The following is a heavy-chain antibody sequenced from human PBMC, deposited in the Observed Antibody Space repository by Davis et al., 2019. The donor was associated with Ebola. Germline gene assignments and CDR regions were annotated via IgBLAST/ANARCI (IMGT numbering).Heavy chain of an antibody. CDR3: ARDYYYYGMDV. J-gene: IGHJ6*02. Sequence: GESLKISCAASGFTFSSYGMHWVRQAPGKGLEWVAVISYDGSNKYYADSVKGRFTISRDNSKNTLYLQMNSLRAEDTAVYYCARDYYYYGMDVWGQGTTVTVSS. V-gene: IGHV3-30*03. CDR2: ISYDGSNK. CDR1: GFTFSSYG.